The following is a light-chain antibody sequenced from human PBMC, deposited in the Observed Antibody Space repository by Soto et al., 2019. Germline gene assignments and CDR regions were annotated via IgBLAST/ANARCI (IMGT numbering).Light chain of an antibody. Sequence: ETVLTQSPGTLSLSAGERATLSCRASESVSRNNLVWYQQRPGQPPRLLIYGASSRATGIPDRFSGSGSGTDFTLTISRLEPEDFAVYFCQQYDISPWTFGQGTKVDIK. CDR3: QQYDISPWT. CDR1: ESVSRNN. CDR2: GAS. J-gene: IGKJ1*01. V-gene: IGKV3-20*01.